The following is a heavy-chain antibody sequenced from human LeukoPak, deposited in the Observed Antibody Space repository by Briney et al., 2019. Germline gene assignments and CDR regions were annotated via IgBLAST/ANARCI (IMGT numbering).Heavy chain of an antibody. CDR1: GGSITSHY. CDR3: ARRSGVLDSRDSRYFFDY. D-gene: IGHD3-22*01. CDR2: IYYTGST. J-gene: IGHJ4*02. Sequence: PSETLSLTCVVSGGSITSHYWSWIRQPPGKGLEYIGYIYYTGSTDYNPSLKSRVTISLDTSKNQFSLSLSSVTAADTAVYYCARRSGVLDSRDSRYFFDYWGQGALVTVSS. V-gene: IGHV4-59*11.